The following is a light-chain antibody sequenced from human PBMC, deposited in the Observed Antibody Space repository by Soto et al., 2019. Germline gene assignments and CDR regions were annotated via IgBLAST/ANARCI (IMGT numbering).Light chain of an antibody. CDR1: QGISNY. CDR2: AAS. CDR3: QKYNSAPWT. Sequence: DIQMTQSPSSLSASVEDRVTITCRASQGISNYLAWYQQKPGKVPKLLIYAASTLQSGVPSRFSGSGSGTDFTLTISRLQPEDVATYYRQKYNSAPWTFGQGTKVEIK. J-gene: IGKJ1*01. V-gene: IGKV1-27*01.